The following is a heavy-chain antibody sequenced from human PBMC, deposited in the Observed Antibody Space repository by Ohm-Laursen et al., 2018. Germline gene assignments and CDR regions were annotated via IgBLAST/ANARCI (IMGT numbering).Heavy chain of an antibody. CDR2: ISWNNGSI. V-gene: IGHV3-9*01. CDR1: GFTFDDYA. J-gene: IGHJ4*02. Sequence: SLRLSCTASGFTFDDYAMHWVRQAPGKGLEWVSGISWNNGSIGYADSVKGRFTISRDNAENSLYLQMNSLRAEDAAVYYCARAPFRPYCSTTSCLDYWGQGTLVTVSS. D-gene: IGHD2-2*01. CDR3: ARAPFRPYCSTTSCLDY.